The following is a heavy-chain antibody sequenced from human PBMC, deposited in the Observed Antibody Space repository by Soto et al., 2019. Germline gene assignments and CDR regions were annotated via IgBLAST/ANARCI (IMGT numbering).Heavy chain of an antibody. D-gene: IGHD3-22*01. CDR1: GFTFSSYG. J-gene: IGHJ4*02. V-gene: IGHV3-30*18. Sequence: PGGSLRLSCAASGFTFSSYGMHWVRQAPGKGLEWVAVISYDGSNKYYADSVKGRFTISRDNSKNTLYLQMNSLRAEDTAVYYCAKGDDSSGYYRHWGQGTLVTVSS. CDR2: ISYDGSNK. CDR3: AKGDDSSGYYRH.